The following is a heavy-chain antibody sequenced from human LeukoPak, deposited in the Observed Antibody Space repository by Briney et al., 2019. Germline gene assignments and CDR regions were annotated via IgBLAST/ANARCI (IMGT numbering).Heavy chain of an antibody. CDR1: GGSISSYY. J-gene: IGHJ4*02. D-gene: IGHD3-16*02. Sequence: PSETLSLTCTVSGGSISSYYWSWIRQPAGKGLEWIGRIYTSGSTNYNPSLKSRVTMSVDTSKNQFSLKLSSVTAADTAVYYCARLKEDDYVWGSYRQTLYYFDYWGQGTLVTVSS. CDR2: IYTSGST. V-gene: IGHV4-4*07. CDR3: ARLKEDDYVWGSYRQTLYYFDY.